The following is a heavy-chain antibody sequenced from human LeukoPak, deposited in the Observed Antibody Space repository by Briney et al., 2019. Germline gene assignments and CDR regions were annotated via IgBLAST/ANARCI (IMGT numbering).Heavy chain of an antibody. D-gene: IGHD2/OR15-2a*01. CDR3: TSLSNSYGMDV. CDR2: IKQDGSEK. V-gene: IGHV3-7*01. Sequence: PGGSLRLSCAASGFGLSTSWMSWVRQAPGKGREWVANIKQDGSEKYYVDSVKGRFTISRDNAKNSVYLQMNNLRDEDTAVYYCTSLSNSYGMDVWGQGTTATVSS. J-gene: IGHJ6*02. CDR1: GFGLSTSW.